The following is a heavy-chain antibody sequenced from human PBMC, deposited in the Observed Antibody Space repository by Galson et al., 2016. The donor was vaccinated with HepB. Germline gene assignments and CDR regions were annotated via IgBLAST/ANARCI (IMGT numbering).Heavy chain of an antibody. Sequence: SVKVSCKASGYTFSDYGISWVRQAPGHGLEWMGWINAYNGDTNYAEKLQGRVSMSTDTSTSTAYMEVRSLRSDDTALYYCARDDPQDWLDPWGQGTLVIVSP. V-gene: IGHV1-18*01. J-gene: IGHJ5*02. CDR2: INAYNGDT. CDR3: ARDDPQDWLDP. CDR1: GYTFSDYG.